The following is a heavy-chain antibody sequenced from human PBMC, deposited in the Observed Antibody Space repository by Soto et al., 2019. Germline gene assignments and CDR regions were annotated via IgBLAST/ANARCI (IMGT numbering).Heavy chain of an antibody. V-gene: IGHV4-59*01. CDR1: GGSISSYY. CDR2: IYYSGST. CDR3: ARGSSSGWCSGPAFDAFDI. D-gene: IGHD6-19*01. Sequence: SETLSLTCTVSGGSISSYYWSWIRQPPGKGLEWIGYIYYSGSTNYNPSLKSRVTISVDTSKNQFSLKLSSVTAADTAVYYCARGSSSGWCSGPAFDAFDIWGQGTMVTVSS. J-gene: IGHJ3*02.